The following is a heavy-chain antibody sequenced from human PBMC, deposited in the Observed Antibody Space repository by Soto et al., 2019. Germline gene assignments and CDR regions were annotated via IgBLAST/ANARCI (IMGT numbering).Heavy chain of an antibody. D-gene: IGHD2-2*01. CDR2: ISAYNGNS. CDR3: ARIADCSTTSCSFPSRFHVRGYYYYYGLDV. J-gene: IGHJ6*02. V-gene: IGHV1-18*01. CDR1: GYTFTSYG. Sequence: QVQLVQSGGEVKKPGASVKVSCKASGYTFTSYGISWVRQAPRQGLEWVGWISAYNGNSNYAQKYQGRVTMTTDTSTSTAYMELSSLRSDDTAVYYCARIADCSTTSCSFPSRFHVRGYYYYYGLDVWGQGTTVTVSS.